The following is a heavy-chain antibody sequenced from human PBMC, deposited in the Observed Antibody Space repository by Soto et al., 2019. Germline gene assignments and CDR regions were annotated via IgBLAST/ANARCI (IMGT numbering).Heavy chain of an antibody. Sequence: SETLSLTCTVSGGSISSSSYYRGWIRQPPGKGLEWIGSIYYSGSTYYNPSLKSRVTISVDTSKNQFSLKLSSVTAADTAVYYCARHGGRGSGWPALFDYWGQGTLVTVSS. V-gene: IGHV4-39*01. D-gene: IGHD6-19*01. CDR1: GGSISSSSYY. CDR2: IYYSGST. J-gene: IGHJ4*02. CDR3: ARHGGRGSGWPALFDY.